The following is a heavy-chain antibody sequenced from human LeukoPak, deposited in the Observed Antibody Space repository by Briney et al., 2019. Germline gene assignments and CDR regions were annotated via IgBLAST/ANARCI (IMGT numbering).Heavy chain of an antibody. CDR2: IIPIFGTA. Sequence: SVKVSCKASGGTFSSYAISWVRQAPGQGLEWMGGIIPIFGTANYAQKFQGRVTITTDESTSTAYMELSSLRSEDTAVYYCARGPIVVVPAAIPDYYYYMDVWGKGTTATVSS. CDR3: ARGPIVVVPAAIPDYYYYMDV. V-gene: IGHV1-69*05. CDR1: GGTFSSYA. D-gene: IGHD2-2*02. J-gene: IGHJ6*03.